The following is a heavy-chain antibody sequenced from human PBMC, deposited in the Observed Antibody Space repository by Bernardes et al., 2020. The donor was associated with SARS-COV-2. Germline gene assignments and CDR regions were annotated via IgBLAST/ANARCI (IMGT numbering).Heavy chain of an antibody. CDR1: GVTVNTHW. CDR3: ARGNVRTVTSNLDF. CDR2: SNSDGSII. J-gene: IGHJ4*02. D-gene: IGHD4-17*01. Sequence: GGSLRLSCAASGVTVNTHWMHWVRQAPGKGLEWVSRSNSDGSIISYADSVKGRFTISRDNTKNTVDLEMNSLRAGDTAIYYCARGNVRTVTSNLDFWGQGILVTVSS. V-gene: IGHV3-74*01.